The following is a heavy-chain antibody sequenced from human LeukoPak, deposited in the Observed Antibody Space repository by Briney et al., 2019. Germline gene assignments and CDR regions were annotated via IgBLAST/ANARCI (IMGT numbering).Heavy chain of an antibody. D-gene: IGHD3-22*01. V-gene: IGHV5-51*01. CDR2: IYPGDSDT. CDR3: ARLDSSGYYYSKYYFDY. CDR1: GYSFTSYW. J-gene: IGHJ4*02. Sequence: GESLKISCKGSGYSFTSYWIGWVRQMPGKGLEWMGIIYPGDSDTRYSPSFQGQVTISADKSISTAYLQWSSLKASDTAMYYCARLDSSGYYYSKYYFDYWGQGTLVTVSS.